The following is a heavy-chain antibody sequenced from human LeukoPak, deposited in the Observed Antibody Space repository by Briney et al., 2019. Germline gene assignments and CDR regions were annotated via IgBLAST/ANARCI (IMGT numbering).Heavy chain of an antibody. V-gene: IGHV3-7*01. CDR2: IKEDGREK. CDR1: GFTFRTYA. D-gene: IGHD2-15*01. J-gene: IGHJ4*02. Sequence: PGGSLRLSCAASGFTFRTYAMSWVRQAPGKGLDWVVNIKEDGREKYYVDSVKGRFTISRDNAKNSLYLEMNSLRAEDTAVYYCARDPQYCSGGSCYSFDYWGQGTLVTVSS. CDR3: ARDPQYCSGGSCYSFDY.